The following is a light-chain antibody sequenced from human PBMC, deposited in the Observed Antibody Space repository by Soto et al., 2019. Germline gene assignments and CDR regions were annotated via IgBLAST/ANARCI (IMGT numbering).Light chain of an antibody. CDR1: QSVSSSY. V-gene: IGKV3-20*01. J-gene: IGKJ4*01. CDR2: GAS. Sequence: EIVLTKSPGTLSLSPGERATLSCRASQSVSSSYLAWYQQKPGQAPRILIYGASSRATGIPARFSGSGSGTDFNLTISRREHGDFAVYYCHQYDSSPVTFGGGTKVAIK. CDR3: HQYDSSPVT.